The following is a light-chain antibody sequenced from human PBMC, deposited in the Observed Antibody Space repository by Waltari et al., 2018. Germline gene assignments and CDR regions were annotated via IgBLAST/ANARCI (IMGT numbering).Light chain of an antibody. Sequence: DIVMTQSPDSLAVSLGERATINCKSSKSVLHSSNNKNYLAWYRQKPGQPPKLLIYWGSTRESGVPDRISGSGSGTDFTLTISSLQAEDVAVYYCQQYYSSPHTFGLGTRLEIK. CDR3: QQYYSSPHT. J-gene: IGKJ5*01. CDR1: KSVLHSSNNKNY. CDR2: WGS. V-gene: IGKV4-1*01.